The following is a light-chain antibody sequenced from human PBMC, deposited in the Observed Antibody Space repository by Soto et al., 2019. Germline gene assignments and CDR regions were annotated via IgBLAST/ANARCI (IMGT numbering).Light chain of an antibody. CDR1: SSDVGPYNL. CDR3: SSYTGDYTLM. V-gene: IGLV2-23*01. CDR2: ETT. J-gene: IGLJ3*02. Sequence: QSALTQPASVSGSPGQSITISCTGTSSDVGPYNLVSWYQHHPGTVPQLIIYETTKRPSGVSNRFSGSKSGNTASLTISGLQAEDEAHYHCSSYTGDYTLMFAGGTKVTVL.